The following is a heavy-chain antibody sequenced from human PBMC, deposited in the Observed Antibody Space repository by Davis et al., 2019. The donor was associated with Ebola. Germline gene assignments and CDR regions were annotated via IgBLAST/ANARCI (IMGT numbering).Heavy chain of an antibody. J-gene: IGHJ5*02. D-gene: IGHD3-3*01. CDR1: GYTLTELS. Sequence: ASVNVSCKVSGYTLTELSMHWVRQAPGKGLEWMGGFDPEDGETIYAQKFQGRVTMTEDTSTDTAYMELSGLRSEDTAVYYCAIRGTAGGTIFGVVINWFDPWGQGTLVTVSS. V-gene: IGHV1-24*01. CDR2: FDPEDGET. CDR3: AIRGTAGGTIFGVVINWFDP.